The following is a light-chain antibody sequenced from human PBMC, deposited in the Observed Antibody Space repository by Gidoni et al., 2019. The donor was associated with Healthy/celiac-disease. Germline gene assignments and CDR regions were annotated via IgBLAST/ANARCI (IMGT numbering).Light chain of an antibody. CDR3: QQYGSSPPTT. CDR2: GAS. CDR1: QSVSSSY. J-gene: IGKJ1*01. V-gene: IGKV3-20*01. Sequence: EIVFTQSPGTLSLSPGERATLSCRASQSVSSSYLAWYQQKPGQAPRLLIYGASSRATGIPDRFSGSGSGTDFTLTISRLEPEDFAVYYCQQYGSSPPTTFGQGTKVEIK.